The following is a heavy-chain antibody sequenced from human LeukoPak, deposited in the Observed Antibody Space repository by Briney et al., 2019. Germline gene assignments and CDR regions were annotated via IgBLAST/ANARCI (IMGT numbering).Heavy chain of an antibody. Sequence: ASVKVSCKASGYTFTSYDINWVRQATGQGLEWMGWMNPNSGNTGYAQKFQGRVTMTRNTSISTAYMELSSLGSEDTAVYYCARGSPYYYDSSGYAPDAFDIWGQGTMVTVSS. J-gene: IGHJ3*02. V-gene: IGHV1-8*01. D-gene: IGHD3-22*01. CDR3: ARGSPYYYDSSGYAPDAFDI. CDR2: MNPNSGNT. CDR1: GYTFTSYD.